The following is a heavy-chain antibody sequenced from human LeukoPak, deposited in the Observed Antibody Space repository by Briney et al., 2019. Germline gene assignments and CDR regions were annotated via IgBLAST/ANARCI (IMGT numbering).Heavy chain of an antibody. J-gene: IGHJ6*02. CDR1: GGSISSYY. D-gene: IGHD1-1*01. CDR3: ARAYPPRELERHSYYYGMDV. V-gene: IGHV4-59*08. Sequence: KSSETLSLTCTVSGGSISSYYWSWIRQPPGKGLEWIGYIYYSGSTNYNPSLKSRVTISVDTSKNQFSLKLSSVTAADTAVYYCARAYPPRELERHSYYYGMDVWGQGTTVTVSS. CDR2: IYYSGST.